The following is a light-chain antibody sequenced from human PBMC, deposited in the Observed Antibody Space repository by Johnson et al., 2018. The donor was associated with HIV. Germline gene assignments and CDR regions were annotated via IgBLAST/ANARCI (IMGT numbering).Light chain of an antibody. Sequence: QSVLTQPPSVSAAPGQKVTISCSGSSSNIGNNYVSWYQQFPGTAPKLLICGNNKRPSEIPDRFSGSKSGTSATLGITGLQTGDEADYYCGTWDSSLSAGVFGTGTTVIVL. CDR2: GNN. V-gene: IGLV1-51*01. CDR3: GTWDSSLSAGV. CDR1: SSNIGNNY. J-gene: IGLJ1*01.